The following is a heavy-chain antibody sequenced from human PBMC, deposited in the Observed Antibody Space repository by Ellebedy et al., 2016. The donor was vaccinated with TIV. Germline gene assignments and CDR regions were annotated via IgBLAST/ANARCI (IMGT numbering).Heavy chain of an antibody. J-gene: IGHJ6*02. V-gene: IGHV4-39*07. D-gene: IGHD2-15*01. Sequence: MPSETLSLTCSVSGGSITSTVYFWGWVRQPPGEALEWIGSVFHNGDTWYNPSLKRRVTVSVDTSKNQFSLKLSYVTAADTAVYYCARAGGCSGGSCYSAGMDVWGQGTTVTVSS. CDR3: ARAGGCSGGSCYSAGMDV. CDR1: GGSITSTVYF. CDR2: VFHNGDT.